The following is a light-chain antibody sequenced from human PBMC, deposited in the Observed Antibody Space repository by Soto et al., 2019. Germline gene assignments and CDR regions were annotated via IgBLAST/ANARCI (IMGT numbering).Light chain of an antibody. V-gene: IGKV1-5*01. CDR2: DAS. CDR3: QQYNSPWT. Sequence: DIQMTQSPSTLSASVGDRVTITCRASQSISSWLAWYQQKPGKAPKLLIYDASSLESGVPSRFSGSGSGTEFTLTISSLQPDNFATYNCQQYNSPWTFGQGTKV. CDR1: QSISSW. J-gene: IGKJ1*01.